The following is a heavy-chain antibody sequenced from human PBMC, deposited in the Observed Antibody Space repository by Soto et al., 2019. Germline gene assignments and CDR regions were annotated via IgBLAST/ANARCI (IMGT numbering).Heavy chain of an antibody. V-gene: IGHV3-33*01. D-gene: IGHD6-6*01. CDR3: AIGGGQLVGGGMDV. CDR2: IWYDGSNK. J-gene: IGHJ6*02. CDR1: GFTFSSYG. Sequence: GGSLRLSCAASGFTFSSYGMHWVRQAPGKGLEWVAVIWYDGSNKYYADSVKGRFTISRDNSKNTLYLQMNNLRAEDTAVYYCAIGGGQLVGGGMDVWGQGTTVTVSS.